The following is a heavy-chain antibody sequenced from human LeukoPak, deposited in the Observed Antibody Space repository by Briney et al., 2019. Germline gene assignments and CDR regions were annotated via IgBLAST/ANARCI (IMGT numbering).Heavy chain of an antibody. V-gene: IGHV1-2*02. CDR1: GYTFNGYY. CDR2: INPNSGGT. CDR3: ARGYCSGGSSCAFDI. Sequence: ASVKVSCKASGYTFNGYYMHWVRQAPGQGLEWMGWINPNSGGTNYAQKFQGRVTMTRDTSISTGYMELSRLRSDDTAVYYCARGYCSGGSSCAFDIWGQGTMVTVSS. D-gene: IGHD2-15*01. J-gene: IGHJ3*02.